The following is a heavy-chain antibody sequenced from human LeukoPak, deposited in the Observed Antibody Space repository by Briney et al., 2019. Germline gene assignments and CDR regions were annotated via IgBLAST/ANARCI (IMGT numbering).Heavy chain of an antibody. V-gene: IGHV4-39*01. CDR1: GGSINSSNYY. J-gene: IGHJ4*02. CDR3: ARHRDSSGWYDFDY. Sequence: PSETLSLTCTVSGGSINSSNYYWGWIRQPPGKGLEWIGSIYYSGSTYYNPSLKSRVSISVDTSKDQFSLKLSSVTAADTAVYWARHRDSSGWYDFDYWGQGTMVTVSS. CDR2: IYYSGST. D-gene: IGHD6-19*01.